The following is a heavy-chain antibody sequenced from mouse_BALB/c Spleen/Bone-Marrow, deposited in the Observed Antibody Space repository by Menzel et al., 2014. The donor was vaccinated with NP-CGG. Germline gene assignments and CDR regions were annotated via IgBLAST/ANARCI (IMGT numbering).Heavy chain of an antibody. CDR1: GFSLTDYG. V-gene: IGHV2-6-7*01. Sequence: QVQLQQSGPGLVAPSQSLSITCTVSGFSLTDYGINWVRQPPGKGLEWLGMIWGDGTTDYNSALRSRLSINKDNSRSQVFLKMNSLQTDDTARYYCAREKYGNYYAMGYWGQETSVTVSS. CDR2: IWGDGTT. J-gene: IGHJ4*01. D-gene: IGHD2-10*02. CDR3: AREKYGNYYAMGY.